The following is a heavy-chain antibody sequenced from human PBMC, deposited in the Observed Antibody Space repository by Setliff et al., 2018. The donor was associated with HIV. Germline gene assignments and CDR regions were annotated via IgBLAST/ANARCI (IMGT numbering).Heavy chain of an antibody. V-gene: IGHV3-11*04. J-gene: IGHJ4*02. CDR1: GFTFSDHY. CDR3: ARDLRSSHGSPNYFDY. Sequence: PGGSLRLSCTASGFTFSDHYMSWIRQSPGKGLEWISYISSSGTTIYYADSVKGRFTISRDNAKNSLYLEMNSLRAEETAVYYCARDLRSSHGSPNYFDYWGRGALVTVSS. D-gene: IGHD2-15*01. CDR2: ISSSGTTI.